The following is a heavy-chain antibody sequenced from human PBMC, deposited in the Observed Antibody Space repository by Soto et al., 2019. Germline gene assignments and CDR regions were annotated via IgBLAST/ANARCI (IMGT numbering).Heavy chain of an antibody. D-gene: IGHD6-6*01. CDR2: INPDNGGT. J-gene: IGHJ4*02. Sequence: QVQLVQSGAEVKKPGASVKVSCKASGYTFTGHYMYWVRQAFGQGLEWMGWINPDNGGTSYAQKCQATVTMTTDTSISTAYMELSRLTSDDTAVYYCAREVGKVGYSSSSCDYWGQGSLVTVST. V-gene: IGHV1-2*02. CDR1: GYTFTGHY. CDR3: AREVGKVGYSSSSCDY.